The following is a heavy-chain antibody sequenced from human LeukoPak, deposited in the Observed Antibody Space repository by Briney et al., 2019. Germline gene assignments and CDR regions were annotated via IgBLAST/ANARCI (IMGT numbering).Heavy chain of an antibody. J-gene: IGHJ6*02. V-gene: IGHV4-31*03. Sequence: SETLSLTCTVSGGSISSGGYYWSWIRQHPGKGLEWIGYIYYSGSTYYNPSLKSRATISVDTSKNQFSLRLSSVTAADTAVYYCARAPPPARPLYYYYGMDVWGQGTTVTVSS. CDR2: IYYSGST. D-gene: IGHD2-2*01. CDR1: GGSISSGGYY. CDR3: ARAPPPARPLYYYYGMDV.